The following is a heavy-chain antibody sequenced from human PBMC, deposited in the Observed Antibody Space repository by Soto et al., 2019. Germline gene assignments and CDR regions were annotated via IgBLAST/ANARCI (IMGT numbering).Heavy chain of an antibody. CDR1: GGSISSGGYY. Sequence: SETLSLTCTVSGGSISSGGYYWSWIRQHPGKGLEWIGYIYYSGSTYYNPSLKSRVTISVDTSKNQFSLKLSSVTAADTAVYYCARGYDSSGYYFDYWGQGNLVTVSS. D-gene: IGHD3-22*01. J-gene: IGHJ4*02. CDR2: IYYSGST. CDR3: ARGYDSSGYYFDY. V-gene: IGHV4-31*03.